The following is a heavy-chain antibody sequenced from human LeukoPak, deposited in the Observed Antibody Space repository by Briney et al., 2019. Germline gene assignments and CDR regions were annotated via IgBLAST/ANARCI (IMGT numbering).Heavy chain of an antibody. J-gene: IGHJ3*02. Sequence: SETLSLTCTVSGYSISSGYYWGWIRQPPGKGREWIGSIYHSGSTYYNPSLKSRVTISVDTSKNQFSLKLSSVTAADTAVYYCASYCSSTSCFASDAFDIWGQGTMVTVSS. CDR3: ASYCSSTSCFASDAFDI. V-gene: IGHV4-38-2*02. CDR1: GYSISSGYY. CDR2: IYHSGST. D-gene: IGHD2-2*01.